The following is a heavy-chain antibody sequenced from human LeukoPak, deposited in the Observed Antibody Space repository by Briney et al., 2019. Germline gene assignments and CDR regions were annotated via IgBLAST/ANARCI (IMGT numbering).Heavy chain of an antibody. CDR2: ISAYNGNT. J-gene: IGHJ4*02. D-gene: IGHD1-1*01. Sequence: ASVKVSCKASGYSFINFGLSWVRQAPGQGLEWMGWISAYNGNTNYAQKLQGRVTMTTDTSTSTAYMELRSLRSDDTAVYYCARELSGYPDYWGQGTLVTVSS. CDR3: ARELSGYPDY. V-gene: IGHV1-18*01. CDR1: GYSFINFG.